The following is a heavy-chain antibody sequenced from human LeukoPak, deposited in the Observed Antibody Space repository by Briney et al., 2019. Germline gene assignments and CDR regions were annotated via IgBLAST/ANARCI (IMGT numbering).Heavy chain of an antibody. CDR2: ISWNSGDI. CDR1: GFTFEDYA. V-gene: IGHV3-9*01. CDR3: ARGVVRRALYFDY. J-gene: IGHJ4*02. D-gene: IGHD3-10*01. Sequence: PGGSLRLSCAASGFTFEDYAMHWVRQAPGKGLEWVSGISWNSGDIGYADSVKGRFTVSRDNAKNSLFLQMNGQRPDDTALYYCARGVVRRALYFDYWGQGTLVTVSS.